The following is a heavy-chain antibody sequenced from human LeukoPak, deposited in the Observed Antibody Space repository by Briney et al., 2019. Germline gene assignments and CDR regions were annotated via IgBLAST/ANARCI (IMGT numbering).Heavy chain of an antibody. Sequence: PSETLSLTCTVSGGSISSYYWSWIRQPPGKGLEWIGEINHSGSTNYNPSLKSRVTISVDTSKNQFSLKLSSVTAADTAVYYCARGWGAYYDYVWGSYRHPFDYWGQGTLVTVSS. CDR3: ARGWGAYYDYVWGSYRHPFDY. CDR1: GGSISSYY. CDR2: INHSGST. V-gene: IGHV4-34*01. D-gene: IGHD3-16*02. J-gene: IGHJ4*02.